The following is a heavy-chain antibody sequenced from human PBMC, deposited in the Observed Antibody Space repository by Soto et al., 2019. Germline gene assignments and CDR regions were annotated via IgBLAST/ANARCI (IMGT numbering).Heavy chain of an antibody. CDR1: GGSISSGGYY. CDR2: IYYSGST. CDR3: AREIGAGVVPDYYYMDV. Sequence: PSETLSLTCTVSGGSISSGGYYWSWIRQHPGKGLEWIGYIYYSGSTYYNPSLKSRVTISVDTSKNQFSLKLSSVTAADTAVYYCAREIGAGVVPDYYYMDVWGKGTTVTVSS. J-gene: IGHJ6*03. D-gene: IGHD2-2*01. V-gene: IGHV4-31*03.